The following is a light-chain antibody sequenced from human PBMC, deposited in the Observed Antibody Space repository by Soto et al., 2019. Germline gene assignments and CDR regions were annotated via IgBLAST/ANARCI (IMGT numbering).Light chain of an antibody. CDR1: SSDVGSYNL. CDR2: EGS. Sequence: QSALTQPASVSGSPGQSITISCTGTSSDVGSYNLVSWYQQHPGKAPKFMIYEGSKRPLGVSYRFSGSKSGNTASLTISGLQAEDEADYYCCSYAGSSTSLYVFGTGTKVTVL. CDR3: CSYAGSSTSLYV. V-gene: IGLV2-23*01. J-gene: IGLJ1*01.